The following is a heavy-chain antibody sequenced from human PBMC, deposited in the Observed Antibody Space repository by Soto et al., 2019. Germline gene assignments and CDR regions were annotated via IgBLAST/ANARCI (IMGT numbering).Heavy chain of an antibody. J-gene: IGHJ6*02. Sequence: PGGSLRLSCAASGFTFSSYNMNWVRRAPGKGLEWVASISSSRSYIYYADSVKGRFTISRDNAKSSLYLEMNSLRAEDTAVDYCARDLVDAGAAYSYYYGMGVWGRGTTVTVSS. D-gene: IGHD2-15*01. CDR2: ISSSRSYI. CDR3: ARDLVDAGAAYSYYYGMGV. V-gene: IGHV3-21*03. CDR1: GFTFSSYN.